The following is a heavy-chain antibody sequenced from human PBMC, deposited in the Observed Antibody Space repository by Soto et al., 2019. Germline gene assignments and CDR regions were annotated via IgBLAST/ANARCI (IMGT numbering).Heavy chain of an antibody. CDR2: IRSKANNYAT. Sequence: EVQLVESGGGLVQPGGSLKLSCTASGFTFSDSPMHWVRQASGKGLEWVGRIRSKANNYATAYGASVKGRFTISRDDSKNTAYLQMNSLKTEDAAVYYCTSHSPEDMRRTWGQGTLVTVSP. CDR1: GFTFSDSP. D-gene: IGHD2-15*01. V-gene: IGHV3-73*02. CDR3: TSHSPEDMRRT. J-gene: IGHJ5*02.